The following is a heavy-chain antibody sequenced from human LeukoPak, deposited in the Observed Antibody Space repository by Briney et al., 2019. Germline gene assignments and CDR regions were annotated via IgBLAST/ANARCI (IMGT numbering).Heavy chain of an antibody. D-gene: IGHD1-26*01. Sequence: PSETLSLTCTVSGYSISSGYYWGWIRQPPGKGLEWIGSIYHSGSTYYNPSLKSRVTISVDTSKNQFSLKLSSVAAADTAVYYCARDPKRRSYSWFDPWGQGTLVTVSS. J-gene: IGHJ5*02. V-gene: IGHV4-38-2*02. CDR3: ARDPKRRSYSWFDP. CDR1: GYSISSGYY. CDR2: IYHSGST.